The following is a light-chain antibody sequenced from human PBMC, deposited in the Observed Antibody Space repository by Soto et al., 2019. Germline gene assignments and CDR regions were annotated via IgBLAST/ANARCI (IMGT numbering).Light chain of an antibody. V-gene: IGKV1-8*01. CDR2: AAS. J-gene: IGKJ2*03. CDR1: QGISSY. CDR3: QQYYSYPYS. Sequence: AIRMTQSPSSFSASTGDRVTITCRASQGISSYLAWYQQKPGNAPKLLIYAASTLQSGVPSRFSGSGSGTDFTLTISCLQSEDCATYYCQQYYSYPYSFGQGTKLEIK.